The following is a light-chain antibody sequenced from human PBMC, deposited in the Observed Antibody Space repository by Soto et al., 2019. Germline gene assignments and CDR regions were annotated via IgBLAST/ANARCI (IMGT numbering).Light chain of an antibody. CDR3: CSDAGSNRFV. V-gene: IGLV2-11*01. Sequence: QSALTQPRSVSGSPGQSVTISCTGTSSDVGRYNYVSWYQHHPGTAPKVMIYDVSERPSGVPDRFSGSKSGNTASLTISGLQAEDEADYYCCSDAGSNRFVFGTGTKVTVL. J-gene: IGLJ1*01. CDR2: DVS. CDR1: SSDVGRYNY.